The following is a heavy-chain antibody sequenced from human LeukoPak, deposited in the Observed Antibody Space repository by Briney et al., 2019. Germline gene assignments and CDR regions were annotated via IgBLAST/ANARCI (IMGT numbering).Heavy chain of an antibody. CDR1: VGSITNTADY. Sequence: MPSETLSLTCTVAVGSITNTADYGGWIRQPPGKGREGIGSIYYSWSTHYNPSIKSRVTISVETSKKQFSLQLRSVTAAETAVYSCARNGTAMVRGLSRRNYNYMDVWGKGTTVTVSS. CDR3: ARNGTAMVRGLSRRNYNYMDV. J-gene: IGHJ6*03. CDR2: IYYSWST. V-gene: IGHV4-39*01. D-gene: IGHD3-10*01.